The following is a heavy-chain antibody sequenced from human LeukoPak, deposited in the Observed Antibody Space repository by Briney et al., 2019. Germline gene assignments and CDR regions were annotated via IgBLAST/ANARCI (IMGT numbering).Heavy chain of an antibody. J-gene: IGHJ4*02. CDR3: ARARYDFWSGYPYYFDY. Sequence: GSLRLSCAASGFIFSSYNMNWVRQAPGKGLEWVSSVSSSSNYIYYADSVKGRFTISRDNAKNSLYLQMNSLRAEDTAVYYCARARYDFWSGYPYYFDYWGQGTLVTVSS. CDR2: VSSSSNYI. CDR1: GFIFSSYN. V-gene: IGHV3-21*01. D-gene: IGHD3-3*01.